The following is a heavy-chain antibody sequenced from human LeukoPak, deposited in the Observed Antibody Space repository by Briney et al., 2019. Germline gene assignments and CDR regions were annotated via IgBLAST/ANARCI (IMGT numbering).Heavy chain of an antibody. Sequence: SLRLSCAASGFTFDDYAMHWVRQAPGKGLEWVSGISWNSGSIGYADSVKGRFTISRDNAKNSLYLQMNSLRAEDTAVYYCARGKRYYFDYWGQGTLVTVSS. CDR1: GFTFDDYA. CDR2: ISWNSGSI. CDR3: ARGKRYYFDY. V-gene: IGHV3-9*01. J-gene: IGHJ4*02.